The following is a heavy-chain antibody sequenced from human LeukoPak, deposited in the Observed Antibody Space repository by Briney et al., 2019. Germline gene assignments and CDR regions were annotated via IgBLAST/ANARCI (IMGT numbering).Heavy chain of an antibody. CDR3: AKDQFLTVAPYFDY. D-gene: IGHD3-3*01. CDR1: GFTFISYA. J-gene: IGHJ4*02. Sequence: PGGSLRLSCAASGFTFISYAIHWVRQAPGKGLEWVAVISFHGTDTFYADSVKGRFTISRDNSKNTLYLQMNSLRAEDTAVYYCAKDQFLTVAPYFDYWGQGTLVTVSS. V-gene: IGHV3-30*04. CDR2: ISFHGTDT.